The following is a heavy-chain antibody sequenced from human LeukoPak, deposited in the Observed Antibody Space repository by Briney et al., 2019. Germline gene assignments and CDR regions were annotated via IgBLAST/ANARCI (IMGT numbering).Heavy chain of an antibody. CDR1: GGSVSSGSYY. Sequence: SETLSLTCTVSGGSVSSGSYYWSWIRQPPGKGLEWIGYIYDSGSTNYNPSLKSRVTISVDTSKNQFSLKLSSVTAADTAVYYCARDHTSSWYRGFDYWSQGTLVTVSS. CDR2: IYDSGST. V-gene: IGHV4-61*01. D-gene: IGHD6-13*01. J-gene: IGHJ4*02. CDR3: ARDHTSSWYRGFDY.